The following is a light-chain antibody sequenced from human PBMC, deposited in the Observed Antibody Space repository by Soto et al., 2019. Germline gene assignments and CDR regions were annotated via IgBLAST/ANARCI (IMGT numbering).Light chain of an antibody. CDR3: GTWDSSLSAWV. CDR1: SSNIGNNY. Sequence: QSVLTQPPSVSAAPGQKVTISCSGSSSNIGNNYVSWYQHLPGTAPKLLIYDKNQRPSGIPDRFSGSKSGTSATLGITGLQTGDEANYYCGTWDSSLSAWVFGGGTKLPS. V-gene: IGLV1-51*01. J-gene: IGLJ3*02. CDR2: DKN.